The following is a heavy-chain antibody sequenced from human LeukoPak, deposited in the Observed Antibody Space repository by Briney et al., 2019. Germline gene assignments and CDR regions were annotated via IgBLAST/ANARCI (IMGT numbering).Heavy chain of an antibody. Sequence: PGGSLRLSCAASGFTFSSYAMSWVRQAPGKGLEWVSSISGSGSSTYYAGSVKGRFTISRDNSKNTLYVHMNSLRAEDTAVYSCAKGLQWELPFDYWGQGTLVTVSS. CDR1: GFTFSSYA. J-gene: IGHJ4*02. CDR2: ISGSGSST. D-gene: IGHD1-26*01. CDR3: AKGLQWELPFDY. V-gene: IGHV3-23*01.